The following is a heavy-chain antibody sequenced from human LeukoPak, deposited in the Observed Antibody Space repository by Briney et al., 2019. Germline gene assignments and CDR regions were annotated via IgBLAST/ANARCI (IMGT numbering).Heavy chain of an antibody. CDR2: IIPIFGTA. Sequence: SVTVSCKASGGTFSSYAISWVRQAPGQGLEWMGGIIPIFGTANYAQKFQGRVTITTDESTSTAYMELSSLRSEDTAVYYCARSLLGGRNWFDHWGQGTLVTVSS. D-gene: IGHD3-16*01. CDR1: GGTFSSYA. J-gene: IGHJ5*02. CDR3: ARSLLGGRNWFDH. V-gene: IGHV1-69*05.